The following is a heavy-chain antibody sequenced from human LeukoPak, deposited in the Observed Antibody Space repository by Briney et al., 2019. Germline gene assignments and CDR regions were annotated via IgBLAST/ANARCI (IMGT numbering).Heavy chain of an antibody. CDR2: ISGSGSDL. Sequence: GGSLRLSCVACGFTFSDYYMSWVRQAPGRGLEWVSYISGSGSDLYYADSVKGRFTISRDNAKNSLFLQMNSLRAEDTAVCYCARSVGYYYTMDVWGQGTTVTVSS. J-gene: IGHJ6*02. D-gene: IGHD2-15*01. V-gene: IGHV3-11*01. CDR3: ARSVGYYYTMDV. CDR1: GFTFSDYY.